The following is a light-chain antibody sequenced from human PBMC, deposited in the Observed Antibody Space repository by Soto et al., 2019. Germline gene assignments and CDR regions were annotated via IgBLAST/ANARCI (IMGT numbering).Light chain of an antibody. CDR2: GAS. Sequence: IRLTQSPSSLSACVGDRVTISCRASQSISTYLMWYQQKPGKAPNLLIYGASGLQNGVPSRFTGSGSGTEFTLTITGLQPEDFGTYYCQQSSITPRTFGQGTKVDIK. CDR1: QSISTY. J-gene: IGKJ1*01. CDR3: QQSSITPRT. V-gene: IGKV1-39*01.